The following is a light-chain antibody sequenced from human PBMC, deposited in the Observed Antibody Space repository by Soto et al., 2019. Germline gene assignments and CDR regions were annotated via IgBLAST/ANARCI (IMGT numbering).Light chain of an antibody. CDR1: QSVSSN. CDR3: KQYNNWPRT. Sequence: EVVMTQSPDTLSVSPGERATLSCRASQSVSSNLAWYQQKLGQAPRLLIYGASTRATGISARISGSGSGTEFTLTISSLQSEDFAIYYCKQYNNWPRTFGQGTRVEIK. CDR2: GAS. J-gene: IGKJ1*01. V-gene: IGKV3-15*01.